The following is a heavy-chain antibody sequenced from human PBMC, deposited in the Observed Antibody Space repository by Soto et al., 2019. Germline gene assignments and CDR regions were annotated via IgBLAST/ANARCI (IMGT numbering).Heavy chain of an antibody. CDR1: GGSISSGGYY. Sequence: QVQLQESGPGLVKPSQTLSLTCTVSGGSISSGGYYWSWIRQHPGKGLEWIGYIYYSGSTYYNPSLESRVTISVDTSKNQFSRKLSSVTAADTAVYYCARHPAYYYDSSRSISWGQGTLVTVSS. CDR2: IYYSGST. V-gene: IGHV4-31*03. J-gene: IGHJ5*02. D-gene: IGHD3-22*01. CDR3: ARHPAYYYDSSRSIS.